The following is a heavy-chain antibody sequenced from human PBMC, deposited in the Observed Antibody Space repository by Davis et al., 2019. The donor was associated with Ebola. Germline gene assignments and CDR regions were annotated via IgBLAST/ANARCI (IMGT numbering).Heavy chain of an antibody. CDR1: GFTFSSYA. Sequence: GGSLRLSCATSGFTFSSYAMSWVRQAPGKGLEWVSTISGGGGTTYYADSVKGRFTISRDNSKNTLFLQMNTLRAEDAAVYYCAGGTRSGWHLEYWGQGTLVTVSS. D-gene: IGHD6-19*01. J-gene: IGHJ4*02. CDR3: AGGTRSGWHLEY. V-gene: IGHV3-23*01. CDR2: ISGGGGTT.